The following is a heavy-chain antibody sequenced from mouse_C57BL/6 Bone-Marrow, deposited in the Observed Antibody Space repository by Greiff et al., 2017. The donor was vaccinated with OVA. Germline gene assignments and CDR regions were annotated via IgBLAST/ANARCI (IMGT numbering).Heavy chain of an antibody. D-gene: IGHD1-1*01. CDR1: GYSITSAY. Sequence: EVKLQESGPGLAKPSQTLSLTCSVTGYSITSAYWNWIRKFPGNKLEYMGYISYSGSTYYNPSLKSRISITRDTSKNQYYLQLNSVTTEDTVTYYCARYPTVVPNWYFDVWGTGTTVTVSS. CDR2: ISYSGST. V-gene: IGHV3-8*01. CDR3: ARYPTVVPNWYFDV. J-gene: IGHJ1*03.